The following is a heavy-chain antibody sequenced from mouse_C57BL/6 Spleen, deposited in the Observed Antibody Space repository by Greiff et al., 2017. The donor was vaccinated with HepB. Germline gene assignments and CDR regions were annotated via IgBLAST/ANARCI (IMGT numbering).Heavy chain of an antibody. CDR3: ARGIYYYGSSGY. D-gene: IGHD1-1*01. V-gene: IGHV1-64*01. Sequence: QVQLQQPGAELVKPGASVKLSCKASGYTFTSYWMPWVKQRPGQGLEWIGMIHPNSGSTNYNENFKSKATLTVDKSSSTAYMQLSSLTSENAAVYYCARGIYYYGSSGYWGQGTTLTVSS. CDR2: IHPNSGST. J-gene: IGHJ2*01. CDR1: GYTFTSYW.